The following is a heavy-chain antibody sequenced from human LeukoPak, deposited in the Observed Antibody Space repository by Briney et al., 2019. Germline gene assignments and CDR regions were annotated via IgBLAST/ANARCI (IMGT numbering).Heavy chain of an antibody. D-gene: IGHD6-13*01. J-gene: IGHJ6*03. CDR3: ASGGIAAAGPNYYYYMDV. CDR1: GGTFSSYA. V-gene: IGHV1-69*06. Sequence: SVKVSCKASGGTFSSYAISWVRQAPGQGLEWMGGIIPIFGTANYAQKFQGRVTITADKSTSTAYMELSSLRSEDTAVYYCASGGIAAAGPNYYYYMDVWGKGTTVTVSS. CDR2: IIPIFGTA.